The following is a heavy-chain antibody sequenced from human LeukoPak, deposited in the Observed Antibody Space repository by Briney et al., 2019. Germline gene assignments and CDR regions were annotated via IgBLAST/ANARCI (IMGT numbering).Heavy chain of an antibody. Sequence: PGGSLRLSCAASGFTFSSYSMNWVRQAPGKGLEWVSVIYIGGSTYYADSVKGRFTISRDISKNTLHLQMNSLRAEDTAMYYCARLGFVVPAVIFDYWGQGTLVTVSS. J-gene: IGHJ4*02. CDR2: IYIGGST. CDR3: ARLGFVVPAVIFDY. CDR1: GFTFSSYS. D-gene: IGHD2-2*02. V-gene: IGHV3-53*01.